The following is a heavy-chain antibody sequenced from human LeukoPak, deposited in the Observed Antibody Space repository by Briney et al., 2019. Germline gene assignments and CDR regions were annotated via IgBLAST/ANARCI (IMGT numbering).Heavy chain of an antibody. J-gene: IGHJ4*02. CDR2: ISYDGSNK. CDR1: GFTFSSYG. CDR3: AKDSKGITVGATTEYYFDY. D-gene: IGHD1-26*01. Sequence: GGSLRLSCAASGFTFSSYGMHWVRQAPGMGLEWVAVISYDGSNKYYADSVKGRFTISRDNSKNTLYLQMNSLRAEDTAVYYCAKDSKGITVGATTEYYFDYWGQGTLVTVSS. V-gene: IGHV3-30*18.